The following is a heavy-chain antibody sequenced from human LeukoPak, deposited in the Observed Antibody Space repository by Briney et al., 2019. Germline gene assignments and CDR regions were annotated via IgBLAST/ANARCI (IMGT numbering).Heavy chain of an antibody. J-gene: IGHJ6*02. CDR2: LSFDGTTK. Sequence: GGSLRLSCAASGFTFSSFGMHWVRQVPGKGLEWVAVLSFDGTTKYYTDSVKGRFTISRDNSKNTLYLQMNSLRPEDTAVYYCAKWSLVNYCGMDVWGQGTTVTVSS. CDR1: GFTFSSFG. V-gene: IGHV3-30*18. D-gene: IGHD3-10*01. CDR3: AKWSLVNYCGMDV.